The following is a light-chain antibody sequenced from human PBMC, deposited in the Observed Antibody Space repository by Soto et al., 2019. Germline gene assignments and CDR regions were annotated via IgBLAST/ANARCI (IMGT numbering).Light chain of an antibody. V-gene: IGKV3-20*01. Sequence: EIVLSQSPATLSLSPGARATLSCRASQSVSSSYLAWYQQRHGQAPRLLIYDASSRATGTPDRFSGSGSGTDFTLTIRSLEPEDFAVYYWQQYGTSQKTFGQGTKVDIK. J-gene: IGKJ1*01. CDR3: QQYGTSQKT. CDR2: DAS. CDR1: QSVSSSY.